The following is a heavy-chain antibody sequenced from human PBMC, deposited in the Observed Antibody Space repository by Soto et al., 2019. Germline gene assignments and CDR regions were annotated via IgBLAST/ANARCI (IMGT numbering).Heavy chain of an antibody. CDR3: ARGPSGWYGYDY. CDR2: INSDGSTT. J-gene: IGHJ4*02. Sequence: PGGSLRLSCAASGFSFSSSWMHWVRQAPGKGLVWVSRINSDGSTTNYADSVKGRFTISRDNAKNTLYLQMNSLRAEDTAVYYCARGPSGWYGYDYWGKGTLVTVPS. V-gene: IGHV3-74*01. D-gene: IGHD6-19*01. CDR1: GFSFSSSW.